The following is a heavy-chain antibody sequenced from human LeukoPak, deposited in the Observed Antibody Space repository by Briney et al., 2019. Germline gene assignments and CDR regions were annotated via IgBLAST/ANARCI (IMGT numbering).Heavy chain of an antibody. CDR2: ISAYNGNT. D-gene: IGHD3-22*01. CDR1: GYTFTSYG. V-gene: IGHV1-18*01. J-gene: IGHJ4*02. Sequence: ASVKVSCKASGYTFTSYGISWVRQAPGQGLEWMGWISAYNGNTNYAQKLQGRVTMTTDTSTSTAYMELRSLRSDDTAVYYCARDGGRYDSSGYYVGDFDYWGQGTLVTVSS. CDR3: ARDGGRYDSSGYYVGDFDY.